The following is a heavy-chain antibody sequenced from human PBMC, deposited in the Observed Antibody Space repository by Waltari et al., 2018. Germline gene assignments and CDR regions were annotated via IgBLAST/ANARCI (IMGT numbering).Heavy chain of an antibody. J-gene: IGHJ6*02. CDR1: GFTVSSNW. CDR2: IKQDGSEK. V-gene: IGHV3-7*01. CDR3: ARDPRGYYYGMDV. Sequence: EVQLVESGGGLVQPGGSLRLSCAASGFTVSSNWMSWVRQAPGKGLEWVANIKQDGSEKYYVDSVKGRFTISRDNAKNSLYLQMNSLRAEDTAVYYCARDPRGYYYGMDVWGQGTTVTVSS. D-gene: IGHD1-26*01.